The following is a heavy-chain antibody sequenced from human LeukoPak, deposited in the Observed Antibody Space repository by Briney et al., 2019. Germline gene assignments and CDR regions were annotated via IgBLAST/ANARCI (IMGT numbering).Heavy chain of an antibody. J-gene: IGHJ6*03. CDR3: ARSRGLDVHYYYYMDV. CDR1: GFTFSSYA. D-gene: IGHD3-10*01. V-gene: IGHV3-64*01. Sequence: GGSLRLSCAASGFTFSSYAVHWVRQAPGKGLEYVSAITSDGGRTYYANSVKGRFTISRDNSKNTLYLQLGSLRAEDMAVYYCARSRGLDVHYYYYMDVWGKGTTVTVSS. CDR2: ITSDGGRT.